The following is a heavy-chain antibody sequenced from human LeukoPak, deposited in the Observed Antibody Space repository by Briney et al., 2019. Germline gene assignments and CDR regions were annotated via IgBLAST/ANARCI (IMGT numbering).Heavy chain of an antibody. V-gene: IGHV1-2*02. CDR1: GYTFTGYY. J-gene: IGHJ5*02. CDR2: TNPNSGGT. D-gene: IGHD6-13*01. CDR3: AREGIAARWFDP. Sequence: GASVTVSCKASGYTFTGYYTHCVRQAPGQGPEWMGWTNPNSGGTNYAQKFQGRVTMTRDTSISTAYMELSRLRSDDTAVYYCAREGIAARWFDPWGQGTLVTVSS.